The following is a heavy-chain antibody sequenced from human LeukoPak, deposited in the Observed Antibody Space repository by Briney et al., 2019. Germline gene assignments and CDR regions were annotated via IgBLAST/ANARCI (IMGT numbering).Heavy chain of an antibody. Sequence: GGSLRLSCAASGFTFSSYSMNWVRQAPGKGLEWVSSISSSSSYIYYADSVKGRFTISRDNAKNSLYLQMKSLRAEDTAVYYCARDMVAGGPDYWGQGTLVTVSS. D-gene: IGHD6-19*01. CDR3: ARDMVAGGPDY. CDR2: ISSSSSYI. J-gene: IGHJ4*02. CDR1: GFTFSSYS. V-gene: IGHV3-21*01.